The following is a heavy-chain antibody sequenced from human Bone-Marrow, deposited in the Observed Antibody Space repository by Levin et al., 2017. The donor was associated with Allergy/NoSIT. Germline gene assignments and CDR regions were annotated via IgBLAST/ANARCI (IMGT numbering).Heavy chain of an antibody. D-gene: IGHD3-9*01. J-gene: IGHJ6*03. CDR2: IYSCGST. V-gene: IGHV3-66*03. Sequence: GESLKISCAASGFTVSSNYMSWVRQAPGKGLEWVSVIYSCGSTYYADSVKGRFTISRDNSKNTLYLQMNSLRAEDTAVYYCARDRKEYDILTGYYKYYYYYMDVWGKGTTVTVSS. CDR3: ARDRKEYDILTGYYKYYYYYMDV. CDR1: GFTVSSNY.